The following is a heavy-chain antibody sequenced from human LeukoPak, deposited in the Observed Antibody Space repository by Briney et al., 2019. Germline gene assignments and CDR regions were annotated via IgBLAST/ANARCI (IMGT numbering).Heavy chain of an antibody. CDR3: AKGRHQMARICYFDY. CDR2: ISYEGSNK. V-gene: IGHV3-30*18. Sequence: GGSLRLSCAASGFTFSSYGMHCGRQAPGKRLEWVAVISYEGSNKYYADSLRGRFTISRDNSKNTLYLQMNSLRAEDTAVYYCAKGRHQMARICYFDYWGQGPLVTVST. J-gene: IGHJ4*02. CDR1: GFTFSSYG. D-gene: IGHD5-24*01.